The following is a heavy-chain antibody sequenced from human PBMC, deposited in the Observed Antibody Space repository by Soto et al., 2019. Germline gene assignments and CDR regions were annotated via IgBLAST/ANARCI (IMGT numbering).Heavy chain of an antibody. CDR1: GFTFSNAW. CDR3: TTINDSMYYYYYGMDV. J-gene: IGHJ6*02. V-gene: IGHV3-15*07. Sequence: GGSLRLSCAASGFTFSNAWMNWVRQAPGKGLEWVGRIKSKTDGGTTDYAAPVKGRFTISRDDSKNTLYVQMNSLKTEDTAVYYCTTINDSMYYYYYGMDVWGQGTTVTVSS. D-gene: IGHD2-21*02. CDR2: IKSKTDGGTT.